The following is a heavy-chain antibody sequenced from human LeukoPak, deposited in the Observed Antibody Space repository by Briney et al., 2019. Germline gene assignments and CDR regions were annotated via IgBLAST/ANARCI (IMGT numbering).Heavy chain of an antibody. CDR2: INPSGGST. CDR3: ARDLDLYGGYVNYFDY. CDR1: GYTFTSYY. D-gene: IGHD5-12*01. Sequence: GAPVKVSCKAPGYTFTSYYMHWVRQAPGQGLEWMGIINPSGGSTSYAQKFQGRVTMTRDTSTSTVYMELSSLRSEDTAVYYCARDLDLYGGYVNYFDYWGQGTLVTVSS. J-gene: IGHJ4*02. V-gene: IGHV1-46*01.